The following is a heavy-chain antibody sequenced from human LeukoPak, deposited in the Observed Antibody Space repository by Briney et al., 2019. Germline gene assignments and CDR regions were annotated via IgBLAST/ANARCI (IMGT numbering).Heavy chain of an antibody. D-gene: IGHD2-15*01. CDR1: GGTFSSYA. J-gene: IGHJ3*02. Sequence: ASVKVSCMASGGTFSSYAISWVRQAPGQGLEWVGWINPNSGGTNYAQKFQGRVTMTRDTSISTAYMELSRLRSDDTAVYYCARGAIAVIVVGPSAGMDAFDIWGQGTMVTVSS. V-gene: IGHV1-2*02. CDR3: ARGAIAVIVVGPSAGMDAFDI. CDR2: INPNSGGT.